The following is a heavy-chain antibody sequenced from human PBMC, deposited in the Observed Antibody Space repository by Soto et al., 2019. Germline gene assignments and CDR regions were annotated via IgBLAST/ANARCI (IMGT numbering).Heavy chain of an antibody. D-gene: IGHD6-19*01. V-gene: IGHV4-59*01. CDR3: ARADSSGWYYYFDY. J-gene: IGHJ4*02. CDR1: GGSISSYY. CDR2: IYYSGST. Sequence: SETLSLTCTVSGGSISSYYWSWIRQPPGKGLEWIGYIYYSGSTNYNPSLKSRVTISVDTSKNQFSLKLSSVTAADTAVYYCARADSSGWYYYFDYWGQGTLVTVSS.